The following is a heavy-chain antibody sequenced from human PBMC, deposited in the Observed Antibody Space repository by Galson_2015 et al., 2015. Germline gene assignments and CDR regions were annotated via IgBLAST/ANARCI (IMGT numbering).Heavy chain of an antibody. CDR3: ARAVAARSAFDI. Sequence: SLRLSCAASDFTVSSNYMSWVRQAPGKGLEWVSVIYSGGSTYYADSVKGRFTISRDNSKNMVFLQMNSLRTEDTAVYYCARAVAARSAFDIWGQGTMVTVSP. J-gene: IGHJ3*02. CDR2: IYSGGST. V-gene: IGHV3-53*01. CDR1: DFTVSSNY. D-gene: IGHD6-6*01.